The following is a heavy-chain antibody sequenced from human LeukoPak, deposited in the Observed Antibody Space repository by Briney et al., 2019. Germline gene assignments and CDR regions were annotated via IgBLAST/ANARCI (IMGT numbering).Heavy chain of an antibody. CDR1: GFTVSSNY. V-gene: IGHV3-53*01. J-gene: IGHJ4*02. D-gene: IGHD3-22*01. CDR2: IYSNGAT. CDR3: ARENNYYDSSGSGY. Sequence: GGSLRLSCAASGFTVSSNYMSWVRQAPGKGPEWVSVIYSNGATYYAESAKGRFTISRDNSKNTLYLQMNSLRAEDTAVYYCARENNYYDSSGSGYWGQGTLVTVSS.